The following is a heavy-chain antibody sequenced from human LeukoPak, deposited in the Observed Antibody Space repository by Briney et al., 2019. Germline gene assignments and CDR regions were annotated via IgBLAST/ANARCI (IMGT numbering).Heavy chain of an antibody. D-gene: IGHD3-22*01. CDR2: ISAYNGNT. J-gene: IGHJ4*02. Sequence: ASVKVSCKASGYTFTSYGISWVRQAPGQGLEWMGWISAYNGNTNYAQKFQGRVTMTRNTSISTAYMELSSLRSEDTAVYYCARGGGYYYDSSGYYSDYWGQGTLVTVSS. CDR3: ARGGGYYYDSSGYYSDY. V-gene: IGHV1-18*01. CDR1: GYTFTSYG.